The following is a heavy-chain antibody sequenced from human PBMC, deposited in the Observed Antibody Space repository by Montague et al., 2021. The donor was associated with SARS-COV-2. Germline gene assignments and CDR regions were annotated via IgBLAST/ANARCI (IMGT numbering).Heavy chain of an antibody. Sequence: SRSLSFSASGFTFSSYAMHWVRQAPGKGLEWVAAISYDGSNKYYADSVEGRFTISRNNSKNTLYLQMNSLRAEDTAVYYCARVLGGYYGMDVWGQGTTVTVSS. CDR3: ARVLGGYYGMDV. J-gene: IGHJ6*02. CDR2: ISYDGSNK. D-gene: IGHD2/OR15-2a*01. V-gene: IGHV3-30-3*01. CDR1: GFTFSSYA.